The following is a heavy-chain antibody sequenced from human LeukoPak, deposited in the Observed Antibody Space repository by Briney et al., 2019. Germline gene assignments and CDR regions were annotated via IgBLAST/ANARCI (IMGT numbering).Heavy chain of an antibody. CDR3: AKDGGAEYDSSVYYEFGVDY. Sequence: PGGSLRLSCAASGFTFSSYAMSWVRQAPGKGLEWVSAISGSGGSTYYADSVKGRFTISRDNSKNTLYLQMNSLRAEDTAVYYCAKDGGAEYDSSVYYEFGVDYWGQGTLVTVSS. D-gene: IGHD3-22*01. V-gene: IGHV3-23*01. CDR2: ISGSGGST. CDR1: GFTFSSYA. J-gene: IGHJ4*02.